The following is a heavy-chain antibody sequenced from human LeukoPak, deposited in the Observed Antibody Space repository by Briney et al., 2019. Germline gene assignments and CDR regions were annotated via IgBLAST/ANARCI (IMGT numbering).Heavy chain of an antibody. CDR3: AKIRLGELSSIDY. V-gene: IGHV3-23*01. D-gene: IGHD3-16*02. CDR1: AFTFSSYA. Sequence: GGSLRLSCAASAFTFSSYAMSWVRQAPGKGLEWVSGIGGSDGRTYYADAVKGRFTISRDNSKNTLYLQMNSLRAKDTAVYYCAKIRLGELSSIDYWGQGTLVTVSS. J-gene: IGHJ4*02. CDR2: IGGSDGRT.